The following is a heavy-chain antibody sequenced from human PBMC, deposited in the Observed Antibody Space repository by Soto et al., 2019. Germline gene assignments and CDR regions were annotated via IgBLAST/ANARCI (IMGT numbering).Heavy chain of an antibody. CDR2: IIPIFGTA. Sequence: SVKVSCKASGGTFSSYAISWVRQAPGQGLEWMGGIIPIFGTANYAQKFQGRVTITADESTSTAYMELSSLRSEDTAVYYCASVGFGELWLRYFDYWGQGTLVTVSS. V-gene: IGHV1-69*13. J-gene: IGHJ4*02. D-gene: IGHD3-10*01. CDR1: GGTFSSYA. CDR3: ASVGFGELWLRYFDY.